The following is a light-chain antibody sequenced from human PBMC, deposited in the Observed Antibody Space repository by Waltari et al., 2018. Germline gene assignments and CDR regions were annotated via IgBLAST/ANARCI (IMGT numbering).Light chain of an antibody. CDR1: RIGSRN. CDR3: QVWDDGSKYV. CDR2: ADN. J-gene: IGLJ6*01. V-gene: IGLV3-21*02. Sequence: SYDLTQPHSVSVSPGPTAKITCGAARIGSRNGQWYQQRPPQAPGLVMYADNNRPSGIPVRFSGSNSGNAATLTISGVEAGDEGDYYCQVWDDGSKYVFGSGTKLTVL.